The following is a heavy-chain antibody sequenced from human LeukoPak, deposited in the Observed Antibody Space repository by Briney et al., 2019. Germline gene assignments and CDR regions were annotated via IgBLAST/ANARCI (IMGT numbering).Heavy chain of an antibody. V-gene: IGHV1-2*02. Sequence: GASVKVSCKASGYTFTGYYMHWVRQAPGLGLEWMGWINPNSGGTNYAQKFQGRVTMTRDTSISTAYMELSSLRSEDTAVYYCARQTYYYDSSGYYAFDYWGQGTLVTVSS. CDR2: INPNSGGT. J-gene: IGHJ4*02. CDR3: ARQTYYYDSSGYYAFDY. D-gene: IGHD3-22*01. CDR1: GYTFTGYY.